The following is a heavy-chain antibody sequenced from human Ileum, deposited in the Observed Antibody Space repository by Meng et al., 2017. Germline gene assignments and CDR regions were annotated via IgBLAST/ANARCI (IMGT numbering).Heavy chain of an antibody. CDR2: TYYNGSP. Sequence: QVQLQESGPGLVKPSQTLSLTCSVSGGSFSSDNYYWTWIRQTPGKGLEWIGLTYYNGSPFYNPSLRSRVTISVDTSKDQFSLKLTSVTAADTAVYYCARERRHYYDSGSFDYWGQGILVTVSS. CDR3: ARERRHYYDSGSFDY. J-gene: IGHJ4*02. CDR1: GGSFSSDNYY. D-gene: IGHD3-10*01. V-gene: IGHV4-30-4*01.